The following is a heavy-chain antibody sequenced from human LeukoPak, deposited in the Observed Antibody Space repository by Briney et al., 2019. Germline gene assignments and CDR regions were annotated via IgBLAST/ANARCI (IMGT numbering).Heavy chain of an antibody. Sequence: PGGSLRLSCAASGFNLSRYWMSWVRQGSGKGLEWVANIKQDGSEKYYVDSVKGRFTISRDNAKNSLYLQMNSLRAEDTAVYYCAREPPFGPAAISFDYWGQGTLVTVSS. V-gene: IGHV3-7*03. CDR1: GFNLSRYW. J-gene: IGHJ4*02. CDR2: IKQDGSEK. CDR3: AREPPFGPAAISFDY. D-gene: IGHD2-2*02.